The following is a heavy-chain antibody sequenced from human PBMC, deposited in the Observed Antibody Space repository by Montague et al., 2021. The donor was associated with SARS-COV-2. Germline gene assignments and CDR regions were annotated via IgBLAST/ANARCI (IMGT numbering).Heavy chain of an antibody. Sequence: PALVKPTQTLTLTGTFSGFSLNTPEVAVGWIRQPPGKALEWLALTYGXXXNRSGPSLQSRLTITRDTSKRQVVLTMTNMDPVDTATYFCAHRFAGFFDYWGQGILVTVSS. CDR3: AHRFAGFFDY. V-gene: IGHV2-5*05. CDR1: GFSLNTPEVA. J-gene: IGHJ4*02. CDR2: TYGXXXN.